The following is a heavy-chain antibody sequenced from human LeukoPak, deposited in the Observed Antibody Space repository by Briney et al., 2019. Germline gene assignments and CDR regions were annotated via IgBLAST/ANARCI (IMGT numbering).Heavy chain of an antibody. CDR3: AREPGDYDSSGYRAFDI. D-gene: IGHD3-22*01. Sequence: ASVKVSCKASGYTFTGYYMRWVRQAPGQGLEWMGWINPNSGGTNYAQKFQGRVTMTRDTSISTAYMELSRLRSDDTAVYYCAREPGDYDSSGYRAFDIWGQGTMVTVSS. V-gene: IGHV1-2*02. CDR2: INPNSGGT. J-gene: IGHJ3*02. CDR1: GYTFTGYY.